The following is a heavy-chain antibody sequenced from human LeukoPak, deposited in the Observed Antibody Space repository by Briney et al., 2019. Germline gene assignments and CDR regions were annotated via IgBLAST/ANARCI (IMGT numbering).Heavy chain of an antibody. D-gene: IGHD3-22*01. Sequence: AESLTLSCSVSGFTFTSYAMRWVRQPPGKGLEWVGAISGSGVNTDYADSVKGRFTISRDNSKNTLYLQMNSLRAGDTAVYYCAKVWGYYDSSGYAYDDWGQGTLVTVSS. CDR1: GFTFTSYA. J-gene: IGHJ4*02. CDR3: AKVWGYYDSSGYAYDD. CDR2: ISGSGVNT. V-gene: IGHV3-23*01.